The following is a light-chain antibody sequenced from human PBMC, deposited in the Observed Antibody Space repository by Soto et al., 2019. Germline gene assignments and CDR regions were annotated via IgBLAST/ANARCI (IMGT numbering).Light chain of an antibody. Sequence: QSVLTQPASVSGSPGQSITISCTGTSSDVGTYNLVSWYQQHPDKAPKLMIYEGSKRPSGLSNRFSGSKSGNTASLTISGLQAEDEADYYCCSYAGTSTPSVFGTGTKVTVL. CDR2: EGS. V-gene: IGLV2-23*01. CDR1: SSDVGTYNL. J-gene: IGLJ1*01. CDR3: CSYAGTSTPSV.